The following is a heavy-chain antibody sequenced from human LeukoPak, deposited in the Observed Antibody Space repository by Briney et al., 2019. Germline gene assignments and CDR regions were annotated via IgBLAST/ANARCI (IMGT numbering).Heavy chain of an antibody. Sequence: GGSLRLSCAASVFTFSSYEMNWVRQAPGKGLEWVSYISSSGSSIYYADSVKGRFTISRDNAKNSLSLQKNSLRVEDTAVYYCARDHNGPYTFDYWGQGTLVTVSS. D-gene: IGHD2-2*02. CDR3: ARDHNGPYTFDY. J-gene: IGHJ4*02. V-gene: IGHV3-48*03. CDR1: VFTFSSYE. CDR2: ISSSGSSI.